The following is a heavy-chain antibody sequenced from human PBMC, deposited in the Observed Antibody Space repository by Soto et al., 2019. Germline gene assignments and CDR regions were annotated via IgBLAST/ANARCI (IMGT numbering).Heavy chain of an antibody. Sequence: GESLKISCKGSGYSFTSYWIGWVRQMPGKGLEWMGIIYPGDSDTRYSPSFQGQVTISADKSISTAYLQWSSLKASDTAMYYCARVELSVFNLYNWFDPWGQGTLVTAPQ. CDR1: GYSFTSYW. V-gene: IGHV5-51*01. CDR2: IYPGDSDT. D-gene: IGHD1-7*01. CDR3: ARVELSVFNLYNWFDP. J-gene: IGHJ5*02.